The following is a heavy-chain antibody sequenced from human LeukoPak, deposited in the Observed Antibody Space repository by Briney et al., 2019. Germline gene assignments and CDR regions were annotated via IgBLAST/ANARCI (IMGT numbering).Heavy chain of an antibody. Sequence: SETLSLTCTVSGGPISSYYWSWLRQPPGKGLEWIGYIYYSGSTNYNPSLKSRVTISVDTSKNQFSLKLSSVTAADTAVYYCARTFSGPFDYWGQGTLVTVSS. CDR2: IYYSGST. V-gene: IGHV4-59*01. CDR1: GGPISSYY. J-gene: IGHJ4*02. D-gene: IGHD6-19*01. CDR3: ARTFSGPFDY.